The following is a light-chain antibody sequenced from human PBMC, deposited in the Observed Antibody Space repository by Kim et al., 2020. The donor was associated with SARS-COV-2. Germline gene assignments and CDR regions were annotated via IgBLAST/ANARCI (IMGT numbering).Light chain of an antibody. V-gene: IGLV1-44*01. Sequence: ELTQPPSASGTPGQRVTISCSGSSSNIGSNPVSWYQQLPGTAPKLLIYSTNQRPSGVPDRFSGSKSGTSASLAISGLQSEDEADYYCAAWDDSLRVFGGGTKLTVL. J-gene: IGLJ3*02. CDR2: STN. CDR3: AAWDDSLRV. CDR1: SSNIGSNP.